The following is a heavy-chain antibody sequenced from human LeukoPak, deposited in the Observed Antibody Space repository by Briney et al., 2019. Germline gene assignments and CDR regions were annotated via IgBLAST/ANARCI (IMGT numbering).Heavy chain of an antibody. V-gene: IGHV3-9*01. D-gene: IGHD3-22*01. CDR2: ISWNSGSI. CDR1: GFTFDDYA. Sequence: GRSLRLSCAASGFTFDDYAMHWVRQAPGKGLEWVLGISWNSGSIGYADSVKGRFTISRDNAKNSLYLQMNSLRAEDTALYYCAKDINYDSSGVLDYWGQGTLVTVSS. CDR3: AKDINYDSSGVLDY. J-gene: IGHJ4*02.